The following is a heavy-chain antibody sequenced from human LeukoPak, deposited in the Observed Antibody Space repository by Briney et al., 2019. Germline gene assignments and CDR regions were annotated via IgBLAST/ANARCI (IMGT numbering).Heavy chain of an antibody. CDR2: IYYSGST. V-gene: IGHV4-31*03. D-gene: IGHD2-21*02. Sequence: PSETLSLTCTVSGGSISSGGYYWSWIRQHPGKGLEWIGYIYYSGSTYYNPSLKSRVTISVDTSKNQFSLKLSSVTAADTAVCYCATRVCGGDCYLDYWGQGTLVTVSS. CDR1: GGSISSGGYY. CDR3: ATRVCGGDCYLDY. J-gene: IGHJ4*02.